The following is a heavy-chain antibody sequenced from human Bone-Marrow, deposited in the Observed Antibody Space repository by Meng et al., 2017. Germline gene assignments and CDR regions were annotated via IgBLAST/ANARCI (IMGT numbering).Heavy chain of an antibody. CDR3: ARGHAYGDYVASGY. CDR2: INHSGTT. J-gene: IGHJ4*02. Sequence: QVQLQQWVSGLLKPSETLSLTCAVYGGSFSDYYWSWIRQPPEKGLEWIGEINHSGTTHYNPSLKSRVTISIDTLKNRFSLKLNSVTAADTAVYYCARGHAYGDYVASGYWGQGTLVTVSS. V-gene: IGHV4-34*01. D-gene: IGHD4-17*01. CDR1: GGSFSDYY.